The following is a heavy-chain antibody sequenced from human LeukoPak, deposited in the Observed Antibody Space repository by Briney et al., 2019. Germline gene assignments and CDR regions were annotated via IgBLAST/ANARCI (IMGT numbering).Heavy chain of an antibody. CDR1: GGPISSSSYC. J-gene: IGHJ6*03. Sequence: SETLSLTCTVSGGPISSSSYCWGWVRQAPGKGLEWIGTIAYRGSTYYNPSLKSRVTISVDTSKKQFSLKLSSVTAADTAVYYCARGHDFWSANYYMDVWGKGTAVTVSS. V-gene: IGHV4-39*07. D-gene: IGHD3-3*01. CDR3: ARGHDFWSANYYMDV. CDR2: IAYRGST.